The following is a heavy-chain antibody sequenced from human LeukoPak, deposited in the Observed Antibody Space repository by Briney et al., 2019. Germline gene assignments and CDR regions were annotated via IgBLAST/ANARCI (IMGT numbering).Heavy chain of an antibody. V-gene: IGHV1-18*01. CDR2: MNPNSGNT. CDR1: GYNFTNYG. J-gene: IGHJ4*02. CDR3: ARVGGVVPAAIRGRSYFDY. Sequence: ASVKVSCKASGYNFTNYGLNWVRQATGQGLEWMGWMNPNSGNTGYAQKFQGRVTMTTDTSTSTAYMELRSLRSDDTAVYYCARVGGVVPAAIRGRSYFDYWGQGTLVTVSS. D-gene: IGHD2-2*02.